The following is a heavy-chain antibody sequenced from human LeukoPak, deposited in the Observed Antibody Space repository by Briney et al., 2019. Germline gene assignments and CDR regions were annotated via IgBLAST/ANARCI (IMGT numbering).Heavy chain of an antibody. CDR2: FDPEDGET. Sequence: ASVKVSCKVSGYTLTELSMHWVRQAPGKGLEWMGDFDPEDGETIYAQKFQGRVTMTEDTSTDTAYMELSSLRSEDTAGYYCATAGISSYDAFDIWGQGTMVTVSS. CDR3: ATAGISSYDAFDI. V-gene: IGHV1-24*01. J-gene: IGHJ3*02. D-gene: IGHD1-14*01. CDR1: GYTLTELS.